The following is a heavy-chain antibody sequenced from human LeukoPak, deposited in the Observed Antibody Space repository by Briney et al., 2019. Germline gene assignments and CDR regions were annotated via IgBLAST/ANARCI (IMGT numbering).Heavy chain of an antibody. Sequence: PGGSLRLSCAASGFTVSSSYMNWVRQAPGKGLEWVSVIYSGGSTYYADSVKGRFTISRDNSKNSLYLQMKSPRAEDTAVYYCARERDASDAFDIWGQGTMVTVSS. V-gene: IGHV3-53*01. CDR2: IYSGGST. CDR1: GFTVSSSY. D-gene: IGHD5-24*01. J-gene: IGHJ3*02. CDR3: ARERDASDAFDI.